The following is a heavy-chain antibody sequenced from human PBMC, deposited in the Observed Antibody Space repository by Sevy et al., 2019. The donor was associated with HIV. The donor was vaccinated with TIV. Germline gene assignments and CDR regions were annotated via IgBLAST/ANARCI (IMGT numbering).Heavy chain of an antibody. CDR3: ARDRSRIQLWFGLDV. J-gene: IGHJ6*02. D-gene: IGHD5-18*01. CDR1: GYSISSGYY. Sequence: SETLSLTCTVSGYSISSGYYWGWIRQPPGKGLEWIGSIYHSGTTYYNPSLKSRVSISLDTSRNQFSLKGTSVTAADTAVYYCARDRSRIQLWFGLDVWGQGTTVTVSS. CDR2: IYHSGTT. V-gene: IGHV4-38-2*02.